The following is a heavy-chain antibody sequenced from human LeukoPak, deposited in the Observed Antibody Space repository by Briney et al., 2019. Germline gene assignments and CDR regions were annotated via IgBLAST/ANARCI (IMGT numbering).Heavy chain of an antibody. J-gene: IGHJ6*02. CDR3: ARLEWSSYYYGMDV. CDR1: GGSISSSSYY. V-gene: IGHV4-39*01. Sequence: SETLSLTCTVSGGSISSSSYYWGWIRQPPGKGLEWNGSIYYSGSTYYNPSLKSRVTISVDTSKNQFSLKLSSVTAADTAVYYCARLEWSSYYYGMDVWGQGTTVTVSS. D-gene: IGHD2-8*01. CDR2: IYYSGST.